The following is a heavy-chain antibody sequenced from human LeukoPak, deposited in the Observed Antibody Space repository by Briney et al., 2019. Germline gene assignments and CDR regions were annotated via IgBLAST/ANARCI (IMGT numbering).Heavy chain of an antibody. Sequence: GGSLRLSCAASGFTFSSYAMSWVRQAPGKGLEWVSAISGDGGITYYADSVRGRFTISRDNSKSTLYLQMNSLRAEDTAVYYCAKSSGPGGYYYYGMDVWGQGTTVTVSS. CDR2: ISGDGGIT. D-gene: IGHD3-22*01. CDR1: GFTFSSYA. V-gene: IGHV3-23*01. J-gene: IGHJ6*02. CDR3: AKSSGPGGYYYYGMDV.